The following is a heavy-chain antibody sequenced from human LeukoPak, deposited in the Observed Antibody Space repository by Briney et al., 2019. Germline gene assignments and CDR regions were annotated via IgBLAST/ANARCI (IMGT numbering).Heavy chain of an antibody. D-gene: IGHD4-17*01. CDR2: IYYSGST. J-gene: IGHJ5*02. CDR3: ARDTGGGGYGDYGDWFDP. CDR1: GGSISSGDYY. V-gene: IGHV4-30-4*08. Sequence: TLSLTCTVSGGSISSGDYYWSWIRQPPGKGLEWIGYIYYSGSTYYNPSLKSRVTISVDTSKNQFSLKLSSVTAADTAVYYCARDTGGGGYGDYGDWFDPWGQGTLVTVSS.